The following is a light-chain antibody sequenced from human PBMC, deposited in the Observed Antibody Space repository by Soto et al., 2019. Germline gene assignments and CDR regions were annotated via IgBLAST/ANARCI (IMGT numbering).Light chain of an antibody. V-gene: IGKV3-15*01. Sequence: EVVITQSPATLSVSPGGRATLSCRASESLSSNLAWYQQKPGQAPRLLIYGASTRGTGIPARFSGSGSGTEFTLTISSXQSEDFAVYYCQQYSDWPPTFGRGTKVDTK. CDR2: GAS. CDR3: QQYSDWPPT. J-gene: IGKJ1*01. CDR1: ESLSSN.